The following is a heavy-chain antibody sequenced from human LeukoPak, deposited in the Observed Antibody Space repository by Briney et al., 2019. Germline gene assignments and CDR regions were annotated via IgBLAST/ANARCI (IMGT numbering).Heavy chain of an antibody. CDR2: ISGRCDRT. CDR1: GFSFNTYA. D-gene: IGHD3-3*01. Sequence: GGSLRLSCAASGFSFNTYAMSWVRQAPGKGLEWVSAISGRCDRTFYADSVKGRFTIYRDNSNNTLYLQLNTLRAEDTAVYYCARYAPDQFLEGFLLRGIDYWGQGTMVTVSS. V-gene: IGHV3-23*01. CDR3: ARYAPDQFLEGFLLRGIDY. J-gene: IGHJ4*02.